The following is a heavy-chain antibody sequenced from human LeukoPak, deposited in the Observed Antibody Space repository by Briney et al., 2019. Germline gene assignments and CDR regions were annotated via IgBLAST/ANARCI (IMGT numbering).Heavy chain of an antibody. CDR1: GGPMSSSSYY. D-gene: IGHD6-6*01. Sequence: SETLSLTCTVSGGPMSSSSYYWGWVRQPPGAGLEWIGTIHYSGSTYFNPSLKSRVTISVDTSKSQFSLKLSSVTAADTAVYYCVRRPDSPYSASYASWFDPWGQGSLVTVSS. V-gene: IGHV4-39*01. CDR2: IHYSGST. CDR3: VRRPDSPYSASYASWFDP. J-gene: IGHJ5*02.